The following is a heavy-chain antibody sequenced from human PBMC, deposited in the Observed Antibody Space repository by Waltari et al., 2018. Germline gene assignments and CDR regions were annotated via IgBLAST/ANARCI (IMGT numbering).Heavy chain of an antibody. CDR3: ARDLTAWELLDY. D-gene: IGHD1-7*01. Sequence: VQLVESGGDLVKPGGSLRISCEASGFTFSTYTMTWVRQAPGKGLGWGSTISLSSNYISSAEAVRGRFTVSRDNAKSSLYLQMNSLRAEDTAVYFCARDLTAWELLDYWGQGTVVNVSS. J-gene: IGHJ4*02. V-gene: IGHV3-21*02. CDR1: GFTFSTYT. CDR2: ISLSSNYI.